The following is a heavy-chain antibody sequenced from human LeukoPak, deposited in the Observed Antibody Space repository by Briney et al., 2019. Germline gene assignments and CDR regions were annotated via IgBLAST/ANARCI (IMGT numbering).Heavy chain of an antibody. CDR1: GFTFSSYW. D-gene: IGHD1-26*01. J-gene: IGHJ4*02. V-gene: IGHV3-7*05. CDR2: IKQDGSEK. CDR3: ARGRHIGVGATIHFDY. Sequence: GGSLRLSCAASGFTFSSYWMTWVRQAPGKGLEWAANIKQDGSEKYYVDSVKGRFTVSRDNAKSSLYLQMNSLRAEDTAVYYCARGRHIGVGATIHFDYWGQGTLVTVSS.